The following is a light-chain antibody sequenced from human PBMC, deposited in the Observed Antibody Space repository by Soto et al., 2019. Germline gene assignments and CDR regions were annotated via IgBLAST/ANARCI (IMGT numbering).Light chain of an antibody. CDR3: QHYGSSIFT. CDR1: QSVSSSY. J-gene: IGKJ3*01. V-gene: IGKV3-20*01. CDR2: GAS. Sequence: EIVLTQSPGTLSLSPGERATLSCRASQSVSSSYLGWYQQKPGQAPRLLIYGASTRPTGIPARFRGSGSGADFTLTISRLEPEDVAVYYCQHYGSSIFTFGPGTKVFSK.